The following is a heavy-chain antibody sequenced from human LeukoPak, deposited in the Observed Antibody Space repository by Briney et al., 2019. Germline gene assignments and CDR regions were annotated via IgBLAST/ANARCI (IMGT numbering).Heavy chain of an antibody. J-gene: IGHJ4*02. Sequence: GGSLRLSCAASGFTFSSYGMHWVRQAPGKGLEWLAVIWDDGTNIYYADSVKGRFAISRDNSKNTLYLQMNSLRAEDTAVYYCARARNNYDSSSYSALDYWGQGTLVTVSS. CDR2: IWDDGTNI. CDR1: GFTFSSYG. CDR3: ARARNNYDSSSYSALDY. V-gene: IGHV3-33*01. D-gene: IGHD3-22*01.